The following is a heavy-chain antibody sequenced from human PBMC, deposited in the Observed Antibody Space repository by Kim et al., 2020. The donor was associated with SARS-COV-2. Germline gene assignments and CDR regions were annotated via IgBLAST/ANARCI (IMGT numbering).Heavy chain of an antibody. V-gene: IGHV1-2*06. D-gene: IGHD1-7*01. CDR2: INPNSGGT. J-gene: IGHJ4*02. CDR3: ARAALGPYNWNYGESDY. Sequence: ASVKVSCKASGYTFTGYYMHWVRQAPGQGLEWMGRINPNSGGTNYAQKFQGRVTMTRDTSISTAYMELSRLRSDDTAVYYCARAALGPYNWNYGESDYWGQGTLVTVSS. CDR1: GYTFTGYY.